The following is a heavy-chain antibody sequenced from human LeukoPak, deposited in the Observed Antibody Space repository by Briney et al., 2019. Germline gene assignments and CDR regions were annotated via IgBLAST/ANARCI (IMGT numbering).Heavy chain of an antibody. CDR1: GYTFTSYG. V-gene: IGHV1-18*01. J-gene: IGHJ5*02. Sequence: ASVKVSCKASGYTFTSYGISWVRQAPGQGLDWMGWISAYNGNTNYAQKLQGRVTMTTDTSTSTAYMELRSLRSDDTAVYYCARDVLAEHWFDPWGQGTLVTVSS. D-gene: IGHD3-3*02. CDR3: ARDVLAEHWFDP. CDR2: ISAYNGNT.